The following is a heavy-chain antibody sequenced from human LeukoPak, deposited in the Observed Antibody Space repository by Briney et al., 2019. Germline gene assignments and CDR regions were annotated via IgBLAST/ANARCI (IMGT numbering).Heavy chain of an antibody. V-gene: IGHV4-38-2*02. CDR3: ARRFRGYSGYTLMRPGGRDYFDY. CDR1: GYSISSGYY. J-gene: IGHJ4*02. Sequence: PSETLSLTCTVSGYSISSGYYWSWIRQPPGKGLEWIGEINHSGSTNYNPSLKSRVTISVDTSKNQFSLKLSSVTAADTAVYYCARRFRGYSGYTLMRPGGRDYFDYWGQGTLVTVSS. CDR2: INHSGST. D-gene: IGHD5-12*01.